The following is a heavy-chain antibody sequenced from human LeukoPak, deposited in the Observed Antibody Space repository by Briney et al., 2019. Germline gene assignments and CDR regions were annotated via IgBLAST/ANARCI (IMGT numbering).Heavy chain of an antibody. D-gene: IGHD4-17*01. Sequence: GGSLRLSCAASGFTFSSYEMNWVRQAPGKGLEWVSYISSSGSTIYYADSVKGRFTISSSNAKNSLYLQMNRLRAEDTAVYYCARGGDYAYYYYMDVWGKGSTVSNSS. CDR3: ARGGDYAYYYYMDV. CDR2: ISSSGSTI. V-gene: IGHV3-48*03. CDR1: GFTFSSYE. J-gene: IGHJ6*03.